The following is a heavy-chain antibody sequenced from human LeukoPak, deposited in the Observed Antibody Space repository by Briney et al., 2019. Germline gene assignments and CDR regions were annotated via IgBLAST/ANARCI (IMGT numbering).Heavy chain of an antibody. D-gene: IGHD1-26*01. CDR3: ARVGAWDLQRVFDY. CDR1: GFRFGDYW. V-gene: IGHV3-7*01. CDR2: IKQDGAEK. J-gene: IGHJ4*02. Sequence: GRSLRLACPASGFRFGDYWMTWARHVPGKGLEWVANIKQDGAEKHYAESVEGRFIISRDNAKNSLYLEMDSLKVEDTAVYYCARVGAWDLQRVFDYWGQGTLVTVSS.